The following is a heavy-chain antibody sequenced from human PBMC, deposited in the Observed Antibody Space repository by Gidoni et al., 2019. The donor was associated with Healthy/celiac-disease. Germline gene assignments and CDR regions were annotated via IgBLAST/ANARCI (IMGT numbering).Heavy chain of an antibody. D-gene: IGHD3-16*02. J-gene: IGHJ4*02. Sequence: QVQLVESGGGVVQPGRSLRLSCAASGCTFSSDGMHWVRQAPGKGLEWVAVILYDGSNKYYADSVKGRFTISRYNSKNTLYLQMNSLRAEDTAVYYCARGGALRLEMYYFDYWGQGTLVTVSS. CDR2: ILYDGSNK. V-gene: IGHV3-33*01. CDR1: GCTFSSDG. CDR3: ARGGALRLEMYYFDY.